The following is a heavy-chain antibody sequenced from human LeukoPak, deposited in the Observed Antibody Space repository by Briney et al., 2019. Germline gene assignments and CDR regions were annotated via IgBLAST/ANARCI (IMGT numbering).Heavy chain of an antibody. V-gene: IGHV1-69*13. CDR1: GGTFSSYA. CDR3: ATDPADDSSGYYSRDY. CDR2: IIPIFGTA. Sequence: ASVKVSCTASGGTFSSYAISWVRQAPGQGLEWMGGIIPIFGTANYAQKFQGRVTITADESTSTAYMELSSLRSEDTAVYYCATDPADDSSGYYSRDYWGQGTLVTVSS. D-gene: IGHD3-22*01. J-gene: IGHJ4*02.